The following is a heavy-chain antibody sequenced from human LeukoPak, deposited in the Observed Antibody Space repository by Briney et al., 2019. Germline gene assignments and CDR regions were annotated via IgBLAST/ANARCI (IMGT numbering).Heavy chain of an antibody. V-gene: IGHV3-30-3*01. D-gene: IGHD5-18*01. CDR3: ARVPDTAMADY. Sequence: PGGSLRLSYAASGFTFSSYAMHWVRQAPGKGLEWVAVISYDGSNKYYADSVKGRFTISRDNSKNTLYLQMNSLRAEDTAVYYCARVPDTAMADYWGQGTLVTVSS. J-gene: IGHJ4*02. CDR2: ISYDGSNK. CDR1: GFTFSSYA.